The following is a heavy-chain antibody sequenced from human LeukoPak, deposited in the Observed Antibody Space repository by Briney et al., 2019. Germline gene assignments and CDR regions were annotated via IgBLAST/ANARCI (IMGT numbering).Heavy chain of an antibody. D-gene: IGHD1-1*01. Sequence: GGSLRLSCAASGFTFSHYAMNWVRQAPGRGREWVSGISGSGGSTFYADSVKGRFTISRDNSKNTLYLQVTSLRADDTAVFYCAKEGAEYNLNAWGQGTLVTVSS. CDR2: ISGSGGST. CDR3: AKEGAEYNLNA. J-gene: IGHJ5*02. CDR1: GFTFSHYA. V-gene: IGHV3-23*01.